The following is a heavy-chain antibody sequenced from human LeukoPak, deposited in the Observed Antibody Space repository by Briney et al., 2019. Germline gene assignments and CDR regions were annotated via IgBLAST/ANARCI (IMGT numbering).Heavy chain of an antibody. D-gene: IGHD6-13*01. CDR2: INSDGSRT. CDR1: GFTFSSQW. J-gene: IGHJ4*02. CDR3: ARWRQQLVLVSRDYFDY. V-gene: IGHV3-74*01. Sequence: GGSLRLSCAASGFTFSSQWMHWVRQAPGKGLVWVSRINSDGSRTNYADSVKGRFTISRDNAKNTLYLQMNSLRAEDTAVYYCARWRQQLVLVSRDYFDYWGQGTLVTVSS.